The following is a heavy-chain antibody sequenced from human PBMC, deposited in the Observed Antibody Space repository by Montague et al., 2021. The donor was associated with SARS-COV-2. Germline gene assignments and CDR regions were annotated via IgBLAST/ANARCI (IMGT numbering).Heavy chain of an antibody. V-gene: IGHV4-59*01. D-gene: IGHD4-17*01. CDR3: ASVYTVTYYFDY. CDR2: IYYSGST. CDR1: GGSFSNYY. Sequence: SETLSLTCAAYGGSFSNYYWSWIRQPPGKGLEWIGYIYYSGSTNYNPSLKSRVTISLDTSKNQFSLKLNSVTAADTAVYYCASVYTVTYYFDYWGRGTLVTVSS. J-gene: IGHJ4*02.